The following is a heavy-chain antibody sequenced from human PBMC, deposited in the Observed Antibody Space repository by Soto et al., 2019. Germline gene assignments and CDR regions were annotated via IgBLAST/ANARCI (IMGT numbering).Heavy chain of an antibody. CDR3: SRGILV. Sequence: QVQLQESGPGLVKPSQTLFLTCTVSGGSINSGGYCWSWIRQHPGKGLDWIGCISYGGSTSYNPSLKSRVTISVDTSKNQFSLKLSSVTVADTAVYYCSRGILVWGQGTLITVSS. D-gene: IGHD5-18*01. CDR1: GGSINSGGYC. V-gene: IGHV4-31*03. J-gene: IGHJ4*02. CDR2: ISYGGST.